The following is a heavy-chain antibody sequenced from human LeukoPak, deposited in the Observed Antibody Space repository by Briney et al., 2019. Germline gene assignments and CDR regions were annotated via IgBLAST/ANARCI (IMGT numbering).Heavy chain of an antibody. CDR2: IKQDGSEK. V-gene: IGHV3-7*03. D-gene: IGHD6-19*01. J-gene: IGHJ5*02. CDR1: GFTFNNYW. CDR3: ARGRQWLLAP. Sequence: GGSLRLSCAASGFTFNNYWMTWVRQPPGKGLERVANIKQDGSEKDYVNSVKGRFTISRDTAKNSLYLQMNSLRAEDTAVYYCARGRQWLLAPWGQGTLVTVSS.